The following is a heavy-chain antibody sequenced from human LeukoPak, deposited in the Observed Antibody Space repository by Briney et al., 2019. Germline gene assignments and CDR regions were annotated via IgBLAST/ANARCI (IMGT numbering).Heavy chain of an antibody. CDR2: ISSDGTRK. J-gene: IGHJ3*01. D-gene: IGHD2-21*02. V-gene: IGHV3-30*04. CDR1: EVTFNEFT. Sequence: GGSLRLSCAVSEVTFNEFTLHWIRQAPGKGLEWMAVISSDGTRKEHVDSVEGRFTISRDNSKKTLYLQMNNLGPDDTAVYFCGGGETEKAFGVWGKGIMVIV. CDR3: GGGETEKAFGV.